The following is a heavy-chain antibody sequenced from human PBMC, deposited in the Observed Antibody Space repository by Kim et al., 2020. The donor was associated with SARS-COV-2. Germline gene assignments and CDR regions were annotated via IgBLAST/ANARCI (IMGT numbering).Heavy chain of an antibody. CDR3: ARGVNDYGDYVDY. Sequence: SETLSLTCTVSGGSISSSSYYWGWIRQPPGKGLEWIGSIYYSGSTYYNPSLKSRVTISVDTSKNQFSLKLSSVTAADTAVYYCARGVNDYGDYVDYWGQGTLVTVSS. D-gene: IGHD4-17*01. CDR1: GGSISSSSYY. J-gene: IGHJ4*02. CDR2: IYYSGST. V-gene: IGHV4-39*01.